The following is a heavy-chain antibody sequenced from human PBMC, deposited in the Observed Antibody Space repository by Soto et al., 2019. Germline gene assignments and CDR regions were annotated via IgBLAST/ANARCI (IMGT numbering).Heavy chain of an antibody. J-gene: IGHJ6*02. V-gene: IGHV6-1*01. D-gene: IGHD1-7*01. CDR1: GDSVSSNSAA. CDR2: TYYRSKWYN. CDR3: ARDRGTGTTWPPKYYYYYGMDV. Sequence: SQTLSLTCAISGDSVSSNSAAWNWIRQSPSRGLEWLGRTYYRSKWYNDYAVSVKSRITINPDTSKNQFSLQLNSVTPVETAVYYCARDRGTGTTWPPKYYYYYGMDVWGQGTTVTVSS.